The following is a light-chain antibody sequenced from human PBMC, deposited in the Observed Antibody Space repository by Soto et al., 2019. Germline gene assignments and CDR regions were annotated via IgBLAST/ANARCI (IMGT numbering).Light chain of an antibody. Sequence: ETVMTQSPATLSVSPGERATLSCRASQSVGTKLAWYQHKPGQAPRLLIYDASTRATGIPARVSGSGSGTEFTLTSSSLQSEDFVVYFCQQYYNWYTYGQGTKLEIK. J-gene: IGKJ2*01. CDR2: DAS. CDR1: QSVGTK. CDR3: QQYYNWYT. V-gene: IGKV3-15*01.